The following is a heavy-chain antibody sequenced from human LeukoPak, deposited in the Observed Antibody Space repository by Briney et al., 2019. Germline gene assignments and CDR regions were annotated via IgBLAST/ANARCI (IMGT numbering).Heavy chain of an antibody. D-gene: IGHD3-9*01. V-gene: IGHV4-34*01. CDR3: ANSAYHIFLEY. Sequence: SETLSLTCAVYGGSFSGYYWSWIRQPPGKGLEWIGEINHSGSTNYNPSLKSRVTISVDTSKNQFSLNLSSVTAADTAVYYCANSAYHIFLEYWGQGTLVTVSS. CDR2: INHSGST. J-gene: IGHJ4*02. CDR1: GGSFSGYY.